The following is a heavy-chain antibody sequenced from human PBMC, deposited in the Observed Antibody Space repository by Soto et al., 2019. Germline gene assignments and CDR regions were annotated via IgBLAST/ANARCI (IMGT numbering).Heavy chain of an antibody. CDR1: GGTFSSYA. J-gene: IGHJ6*02. CDR3: ARRRDGYNSHGMDV. Sequence: QVQLVQSGAEVKKPGSSVKVSCNASGGTFSSYAISWVRQAPGQGLEWMGGIIPIFGTANYAQKFQGRVTITADKSTSTAYMELSSLRSEDTAVYYCARRRDGYNSHGMDVWGQGTTVTVSS. D-gene: IGHD5-12*01. V-gene: IGHV1-69*06. CDR2: IIPIFGTA.